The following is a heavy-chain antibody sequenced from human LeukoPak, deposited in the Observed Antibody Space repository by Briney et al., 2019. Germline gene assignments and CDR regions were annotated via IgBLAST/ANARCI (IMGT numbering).Heavy chain of an antibody. CDR1: GFTFGDYA. J-gene: IGHJ6*03. Sequence: GGSLRLSCTASGFTFGDYAMSWVRQAPGKGLEWVGFIRSKAYGGTTEYAASVKGRFTISRDDSKSIAYLQMNSLKTEDTAVYYCTSALTYYYDSSGYYPPYYYHMDVWGKGTTVTVSS. CDR3: TSALTYYYDSSGYYPPYYYHMDV. D-gene: IGHD3-22*01. V-gene: IGHV3-49*04. CDR2: IRSKAYGGTT.